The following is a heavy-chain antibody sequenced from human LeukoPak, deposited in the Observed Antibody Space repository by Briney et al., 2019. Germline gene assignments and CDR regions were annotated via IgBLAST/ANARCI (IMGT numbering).Heavy chain of an antibody. CDR1: GGTFSSYA. D-gene: IGHD5-24*01. CDR2: IIPIFGTA. Sequence: GASVEVSCKASGGTFSSYAISWVRQAPGQGLEWMGRIIPIFGTANYAQKFQGRVTITTDESTSTAYMELSSLRSEDTAVYYCARAIEVEMATISAFDIWGQGTMVTVSS. V-gene: IGHV1-69*05. CDR3: ARAIEVEMATISAFDI. J-gene: IGHJ3*02.